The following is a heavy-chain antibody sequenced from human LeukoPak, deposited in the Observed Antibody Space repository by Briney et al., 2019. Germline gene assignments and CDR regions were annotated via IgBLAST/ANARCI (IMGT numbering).Heavy chain of an antibody. CDR3: ARGSRTWYFDY. V-gene: IGHV3-48*04. J-gene: IGHJ4*02. Sequence: PGGSLRLSCAASGFTFNTYSMNWVRQAPGKGLEWVSYISSGSSTIYYTDSLKGRFTISRDNAKNSLYLQMNSLRAEDTAVYYCARGSRTWYFDYWGQGTLVTVSS. CDR2: ISSGSSTI. CDR1: GFTFNTYS. D-gene: IGHD6-13*01.